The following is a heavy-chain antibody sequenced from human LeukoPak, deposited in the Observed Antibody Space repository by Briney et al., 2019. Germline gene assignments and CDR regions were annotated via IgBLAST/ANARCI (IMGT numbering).Heavy chain of an antibody. D-gene: IGHD3-22*01. CDR2: ISAYNGNT. CDR3: ARGGWRVYYDSSGFTQPNWFDP. J-gene: IGHJ5*02. Sequence: GASVKVSCKASGYTFTSYGISWLRQAPGQGLEWMEWISAYNGNTNYAQKLQGRVTITTDTSTRTAYMELRSLRSDDTAVYYCARGGWRVYYDSSGFTQPNWFDPWGQGTLVTVSS. V-gene: IGHV1-18*01. CDR1: GYTFTSYG.